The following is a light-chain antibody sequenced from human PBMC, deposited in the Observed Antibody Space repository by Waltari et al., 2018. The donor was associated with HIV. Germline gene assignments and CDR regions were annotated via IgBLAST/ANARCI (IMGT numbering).Light chain of an antibody. CDR1: QSVLYSSNNKNY. V-gene: IGKV4-1*01. CDR2: WAS. CDR3: QQYYSTPLT. J-gene: IGKJ5*01. Sequence: IFIPPSPYSLSFSLFYICTINCKPSQSVLYSSNNKNYLAWYQQKPGQPPKLLIYWASTRESGVPDRFSGSGSGTDFTLTISSLQAEDVAVYYCQQYYSTPLTFGQGTRLEIK.